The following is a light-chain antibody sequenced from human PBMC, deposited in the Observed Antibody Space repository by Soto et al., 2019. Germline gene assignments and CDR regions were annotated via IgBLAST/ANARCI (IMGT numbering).Light chain of an antibody. CDR2: DNN. CDR3: AAWDDRFNGTV. Sequence: QSVLTQAPSASGTPGQRVTIFCSGITSNIGSTTVNWYQQLPGTAPKLLIFDNNRRPSGVPDRFAGSKSGTSDSLAISGLQSEDAADYHCAAWDDRFNGTVFGGGTKLTV. J-gene: IGLJ3*02. V-gene: IGLV1-44*01. CDR1: TSNIGSTT.